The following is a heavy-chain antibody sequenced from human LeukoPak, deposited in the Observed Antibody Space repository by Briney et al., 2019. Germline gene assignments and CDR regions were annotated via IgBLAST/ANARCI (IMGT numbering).Heavy chain of an antibody. J-gene: IGHJ4*02. D-gene: IGHD3-10*01. V-gene: IGHV1-2*02. CDR2: INPNNGGT. CDR1: GYIFTYTY. Sequence: GASVKVSCKASGYIFTYTYLHWVRQAPGQGLEWMGWINPNNGGTKYAQNFQGRVTMTRDTSISTAYMELDRLRFDDTAVYYCARDSGEVPDYWGQGTLVTVSS. CDR3: ARDSGEVPDY.